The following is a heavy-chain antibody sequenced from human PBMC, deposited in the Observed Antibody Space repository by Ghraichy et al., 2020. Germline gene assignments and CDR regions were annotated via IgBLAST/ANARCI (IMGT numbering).Heavy chain of an antibody. Sequence: GGSLRLSCAASGFTFSSYSMNWVRQAPGKGLEWVSCISSSSTYIDYADSVKGRFTISRDNAKNSLYLQVNTLRAEDTAVYYCARVPQSEPRCTCYYPFETCDYYYGMDVWGQGTTVTVSS. CDR1: GFTFSSYS. J-gene: IGHJ6*02. V-gene: IGHV3-21*01. D-gene: IGHD3-9*01. CDR3: ARVPQSEPRCTCYYPFETCDYYYGMDV. CDR2: ISSSSTYI.